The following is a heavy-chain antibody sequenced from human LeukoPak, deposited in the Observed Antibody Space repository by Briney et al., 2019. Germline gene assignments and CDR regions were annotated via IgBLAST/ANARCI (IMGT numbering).Heavy chain of an antibody. J-gene: IGHJ4*02. CDR1: GGSFSGYY. CDR2: INHSGST. V-gene: IGHV4-34*01. CDR3: ARYPPSDS. Sequence: PSETLSLTCAVYGGSFSGYYWSWIRQPPGKGLEWIGEINHSGSTNYNPSLKSRVTISVDTSKNQFSLKLSSVTAADTAVYYCARYPPSDSWGQGTLVTVSS.